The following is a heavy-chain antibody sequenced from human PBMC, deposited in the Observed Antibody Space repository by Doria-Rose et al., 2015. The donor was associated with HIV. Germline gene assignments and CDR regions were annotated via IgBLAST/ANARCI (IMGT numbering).Heavy chain of an antibody. CDR1: GVSLSSPGMG. D-gene: IGHD6-13*01. CDR3: ARIKSSRWYHKYYFDF. V-gene: IGHV2-26*01. Sequence: QITLKESGPVLVKPTETLTLTCTVSGVSLSSPGMGVSWIRQPPGKALEWLAHIFSDDERSYITSLKSRLTISRGTSKSQVVLTMTDMVPVDTATYYCARIKSSRWYHKYYFDFWGQGTLVIVSA. J-gene: IGHJ4*02. CDR2: IFSDDER.